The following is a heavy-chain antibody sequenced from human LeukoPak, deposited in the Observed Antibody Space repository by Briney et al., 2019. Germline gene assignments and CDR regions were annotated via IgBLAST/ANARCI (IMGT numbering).Heavy chain of an antibody. D-gene: IGHD6-13*01. CDR2: ISGAGGTT. CDR1: GFTFSSYA. J-gene: IGHJ4*02. V-gene: IGHV3-23*01. CDR3: AKDSRIAAAGLPDY. Sequence: GGSLRLSCAASGFTFSSYAMMWLRQAPGKGREWVSAISGAGGTTLYADSVKGRFTISRDNAKNSLYLQMNSLRAEDTALYYCAKDSRIAAAGLPDYWGQGTLVTVSS.